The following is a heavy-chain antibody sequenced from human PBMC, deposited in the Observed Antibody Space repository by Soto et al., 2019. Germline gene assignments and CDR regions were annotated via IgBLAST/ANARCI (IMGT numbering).Heavy chain of an antibody. CDR1: GGSISSGSYY. V-gene: IGHV4-31*03. CDR2: IYYSGST. CDR3: ARDFSMLRGVMDGMDV. J-gene: IGHJ6*02. D-gene: IGHD3-10*01. Sequence: QVQLQESGPGLVKPSQTLSLTCTVSGGSISSGSYYWSWIRQHPGKGLEWIGYIYYSGSTYYNPSLKSRLTISVDASKNQFSLTLSSVTAADTAVYYCARDFSMLRGVMDGMDVWGQGTTVTVSS.